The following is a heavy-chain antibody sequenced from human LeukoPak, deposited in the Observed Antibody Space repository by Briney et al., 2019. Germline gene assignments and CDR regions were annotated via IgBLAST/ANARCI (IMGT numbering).Heavy chain of an antibody. Sequence: GGSLRLSCVASGFTFTSFDMNWVRQAPGKGLEWGSDLSGGGGRTYGANSLKGRFTISRDNSKKTLKLQMNSLRAEDTAVYYCAKGDGFGLLWFAEVFDYWGQGTLVTVSS. J-gene: IGHJ4*02. CDR2: LSGGGGRT. V-gene: IGHV3-23*01. CDR3: AKGDGFGLLWFAEVFDY. CDR1: GFTFTSFD. D-gene: IGHD3-10*01.